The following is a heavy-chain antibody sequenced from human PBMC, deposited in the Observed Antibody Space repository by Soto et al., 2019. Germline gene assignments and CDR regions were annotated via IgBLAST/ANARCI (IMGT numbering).Heavy chain of an antibody. CDR3: ARDPGPAATGPRHYYGMDV. J-gene: IGHJ6*02. D-gene: IGHD3-10*01. CDR1: GYTFTSYA. Sequence: ASVKVSCKASGYTFTSYAMHWVRQAPGQRLEWMGWINAGNGNTKYSQKFQGRVTITRDTSASTAYMELSSLRSEDTAVYYCARDPGPAATGPRHYYGMDVWGQGTTVTV. V-gene: IGHV1-3*01. CDR2: INAGNGNT.